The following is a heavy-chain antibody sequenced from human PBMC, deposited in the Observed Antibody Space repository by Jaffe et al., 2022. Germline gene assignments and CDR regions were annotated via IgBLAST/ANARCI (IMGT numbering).Heavy chain of an antibody. CDR3: AKDPHLWIRGVSRWGFDY. CDR1: GFTFSSYG. J-gene: IGHJ4*02. Sequence: QVQLVESGGGVVQPGGSLRLSCAASGFTFSSYGMHWVRQAPGKGLEWVAFIRYDGSNKYYADSVKGRFTISRDNSKNTLYLQMNSLRAEDTAVYYCAKDPHLWIRGVSRWGFDYWGQGTLVTVSS. CDR2: IRYDGSNK. D-gene: IGHD3-10*01. V-gene: IGHV3-30*02.